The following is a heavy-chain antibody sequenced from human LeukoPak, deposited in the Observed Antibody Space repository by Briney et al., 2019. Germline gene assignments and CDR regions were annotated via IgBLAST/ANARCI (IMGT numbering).Heavy chain of an antibody. V-gene: IGHV3-48*02. CDR2: ISSSSSTI. CDR1: GFTFSSYS. J-gene: IGHJ5*02. D-gene: IGHD2-2*01. Sequence: PGGSLRLSCAASGFTFSSYSMNWVRQAPGKGLEWVSYISSSSSTIYYADSVKGRFTISRDNAKNSLYLQMNSLRDEDTAVYYCARGGYCSSTSCYPGSWFDPWGQGTLVTVSS. CDR3: ARGGYCSSTSCYPGSWFDP.